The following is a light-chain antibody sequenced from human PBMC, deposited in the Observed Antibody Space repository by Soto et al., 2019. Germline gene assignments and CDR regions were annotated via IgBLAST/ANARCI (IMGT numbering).Light chain of an antibody. V-gene: IGKV1-5*03. CDR3: QQYNSYSQT. CDR1: QSISSC. Sequence: DIQMTQSPSTLSASAGDRVTITCRASQSISSCLAWYQQKPGKAPKLLIYTASSLESGVPSRFSGSGSGTEFTLTISCLQPDDFATYYCQQYNSYSQTFGQGTKVEIK. CDR2: TAS. J-gene: IGKJ1*01.